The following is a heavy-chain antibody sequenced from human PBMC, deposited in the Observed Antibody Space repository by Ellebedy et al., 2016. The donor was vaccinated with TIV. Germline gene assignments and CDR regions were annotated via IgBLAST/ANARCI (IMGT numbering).Heavy chain of an antibody. D-gene: IGHD6-13*01. J-gene: IGHJ4*02. Sequence: SETLSLTXTVSGGSVSSGSYYWSWIRQPPGKGLEWIGYIYYSGSTNYNPSLKSRVTISVDTSKNQFSLKLSSVTAADTAVYYCARVLSSSLPLFDYWGQGTLVTVSS. V-gene: IGHV4-61*01. CDR1: GGSVSSGSYY. CDR2: IYYSGST. CDR3: ARVLSSSLPLFDY.